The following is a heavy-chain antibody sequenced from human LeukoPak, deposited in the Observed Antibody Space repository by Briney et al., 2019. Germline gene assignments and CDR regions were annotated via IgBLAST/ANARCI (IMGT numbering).Heavy chain of an antibody. Sequence: GGSLRLSCAASGFTFSYYGMQWVRQAPGKGLEWVALIWHDGGKRYYADSVKDRFTISRDNSKNTLYLQMTTLRAEDTAVYYCARDADTSEFFSWLDLWGQGTLVTVSS. V-gene: IGHV3-33*01. CDR1: GFTFSYYG. CDR3: ARDADTSEFFSWLDL. CDR2: IWHDGGKR. D-gene: IGHD3-22*01. J-gene: IGHJ5*02.